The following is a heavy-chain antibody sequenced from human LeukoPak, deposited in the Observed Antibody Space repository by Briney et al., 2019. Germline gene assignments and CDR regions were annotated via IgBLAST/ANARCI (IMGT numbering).Heavy chain of an antibody. CDR2: ISSGSTI. J-gene: IGHJ4*02. Sequence: GGSLRLSCAASGFTFSDYYMSWIRQAPGKGLEWVSYISSGSTIYYADSVKGRFTISRDNAKNSLYLQMNSLRAEDTAVYYCARGHYYGSGSYLDYWGQGTLVTVSS. V-gene: IGHV3-11*04. CDR1: GFTFSDYY. CDR3: ARGHYYGSGSYLDY. D-gene: IGHD3-10*01.